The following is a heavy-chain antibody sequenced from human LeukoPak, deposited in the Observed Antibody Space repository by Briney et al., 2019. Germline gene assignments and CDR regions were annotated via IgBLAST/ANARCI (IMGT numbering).Heavy chain of an antibody. CDR3: ARSGGSDPYYYFYYYMDV. CDR2: IYYSGST. D-gene: IGHD1-26*01. Sequence: SQSLSLTCTVAGGSISSGGYYWSWIRQPPGKGLEWIGYIYYSGSTNYNPSLKSRVTISVDTSKNQFSLKLSSVTAADTAVYYCARSGGSDPYYYFYYYMDVWGKGTTVTVSS. J-gene: IGHJ6*03. V-gene: IGHV4-61*08. CDR1: GGSISSGGYY.